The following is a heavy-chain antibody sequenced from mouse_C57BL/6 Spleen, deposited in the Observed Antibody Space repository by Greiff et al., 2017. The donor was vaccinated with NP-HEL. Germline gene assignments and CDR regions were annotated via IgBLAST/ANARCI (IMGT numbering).Heavy chain of an antibody. CDR2: ISYDGSN. CDR3: ARVPIYYEGWFAY. J-gene: IGHJ3*01. V-gene: IGHV3-6*01. CDR1: GYSITSGYY. D-gene: IGHD2-4*01. Sequence: ESGPGLVKPSQSLSLTCSVTGYSITSGYYWNWIRQFPGNKLEWMGYISYDGSNNYNPSLKNRISITRDTSKNQFFLKLNSVTTEDTATYYCARVPIYYEGWFAYWGQGTLVTVSA.